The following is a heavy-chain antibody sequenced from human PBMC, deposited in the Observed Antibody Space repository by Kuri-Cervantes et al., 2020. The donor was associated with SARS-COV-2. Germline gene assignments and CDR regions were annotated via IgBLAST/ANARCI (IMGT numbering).Heavy chain of an antibody. Sequence: GGSLRLSCQGSGYSFSSYWIGWVRQMPGKDLEWMGIIYPADSDTRYSPSFQGQVTMSSDRSISTAYLQWSSLKASDTAIYYCARHFRHKDWLIPEVSTYFDSWGQGTLVTVSS. CDR3: ARHFRHKDWLIPEVSTYFDS. CDR2: IYPADSDT. D-gene: IGHD3-22*01. V-gene: IGHV5-51*01. CDR1: GYSFSSYW. J-gene: IGHJ4*02.